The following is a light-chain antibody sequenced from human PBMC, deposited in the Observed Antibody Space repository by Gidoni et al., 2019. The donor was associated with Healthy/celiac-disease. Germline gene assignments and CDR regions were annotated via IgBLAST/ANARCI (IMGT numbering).Light chain of an antibody. Sequence: QSVLTQPPSASGTPGPRVTISCSGSSSNIGSNTVNWYQQLPGTAPKPLIYSNNQRPPGVPDRFSGSKSGTSASLAISGLQSEDEADYYCAAWDDSLNAPVFGGGTKLTVL. J-gene: IGLJ2*01. CDR2: SNN. V-gene: IGLV1-44*01. CDR1: SSNIGSNT. CDR3: AAWDDSLNAPV.